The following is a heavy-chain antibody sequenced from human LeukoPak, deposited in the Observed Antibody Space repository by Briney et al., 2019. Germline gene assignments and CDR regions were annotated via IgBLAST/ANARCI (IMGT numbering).Heavy chain of an antibody. D-gene: IGHD6-19*01. CDR1: GFTFSRYW. J-gene: IGHJ4*02. CDR3: ARVVEAGFDY. CDR2: IKEDGGER. Sequence: GGSLRLSCAASGFTFSRYWMSWVRQAPGKGLEWVANIKEDGGERYYVDSVKGRFTISRDSARNSLYLQMNSLRADDTAVYYCARVVEAGFDYWGQGTLVTVSS. V-gene: IGHV3-7*01.